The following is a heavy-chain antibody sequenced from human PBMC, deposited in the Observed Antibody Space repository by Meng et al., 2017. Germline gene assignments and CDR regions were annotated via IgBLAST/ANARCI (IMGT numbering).Heavy chain of an antibody. Sequence: QVQLVQFGAEVNRPGSSVKVSCNASGGTFSSYAISWVRQAPGQGLEWMGGIIPIFGTANYAQKFQGRVTITADKSTSTAYMELSSLRSEDTAVYYCASLTGWFDPWGQGTLVTVSS. D-gene: IGHD3-10*01. V-gene: IGHV1-69*06. CDR2: IIPIFGTA. J-gene: IGHJ5*02. CDR1: GGTFSSYA. CDR3: ASLTGWFDP.